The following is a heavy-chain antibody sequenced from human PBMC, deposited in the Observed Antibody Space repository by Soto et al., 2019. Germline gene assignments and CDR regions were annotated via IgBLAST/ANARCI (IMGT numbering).Heavy chain of an antibody. V-gene: IGHV3-23*01. D-gene: IGHD3-16*02. Sequence: PGGSLSLSWAAFGFTFSSFALTWACQETGKGLEWVSGISGSGDSTYYADSVKGRFTISRDNSKNTLYLQVNSLRAEDTAVYYCAKKQGGGVIGPFDYWGQGTLVTVSS. CDR2: ISGSGDST. CDR1: GFTFSSFA. CDR3: AKKQGGGVIGPFDY. J-gene: IGHJ4*02.